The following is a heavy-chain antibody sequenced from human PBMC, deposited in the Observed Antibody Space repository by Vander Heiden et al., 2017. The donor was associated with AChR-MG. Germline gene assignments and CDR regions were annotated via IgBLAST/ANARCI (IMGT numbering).Heavy chain of an antibody. D-gene: IGHD2-21*02. V-gene: IGHV3-23*01. CDR2: SSGSGGSK. J-gene: IGHJ4*01. CDR3: AKSPPYCGGDCYLDY. CDR1: GFTFSGYG. Sequence: EVQLLESGGGLVPLGGSLRLSWSAVGFTFSGYGMSWVRQAAGEGLEWVSASSGSGGSKYHAESVKGRFTISRDNTKNTLYLQMNRLRAEDTAVYYCAKSPPYCGGDCYLDYWVQGTMVTVSS.